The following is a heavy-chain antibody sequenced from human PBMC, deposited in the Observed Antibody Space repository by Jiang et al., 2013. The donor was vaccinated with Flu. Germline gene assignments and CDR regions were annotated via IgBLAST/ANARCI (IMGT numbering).Heavy chain of an antibody. D-gene: IGHD5-18*01. CDR2: ISGSGGST. J-gene: IGHJ5*02. CDR3: AKENSRYSYAPGGSWFDP. Sequence: FTFSSYAMSWVRQAPGKGLEWVSAISGSGGSTYYADSVKGRFTISRDNSKNTLYLQMNSLRAEDTAVYYCAKENSRYSYAPGGSWFDPWGQGTLVTVSS. V-gene: IGHV3-23*01. CDR1: FTFSSYA.